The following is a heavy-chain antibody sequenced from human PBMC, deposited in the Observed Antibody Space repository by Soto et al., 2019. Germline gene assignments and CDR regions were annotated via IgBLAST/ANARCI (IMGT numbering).Heavy chain of an antibody. CDR2: IYHSGST. CDR1: NASITSSGYY. Sequence: QVQLQESGPRLVEASQTLSLTCPVSNASITSSGYYWSWVRQPPGKRLEWIGYIYHSGSTFYSPSLQSRLTMSVDTSKNQFSLTLRSVTAADTAVYHCARMSGTYYVPDYWGQGTLVTVSS. CDR3: ARMSGTYYVPDY. V-gene: IGHV4-31*03. D-gene: IGHD1-26*01. J-gene: IGHJ4*02.